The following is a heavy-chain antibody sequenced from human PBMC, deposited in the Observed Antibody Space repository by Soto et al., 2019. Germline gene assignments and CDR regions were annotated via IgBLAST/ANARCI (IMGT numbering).Heavy chain of an antibody. CDR1: GGSISSSNW. J-gene: IGHJ3*02. V-gene: IGHV4-4*02. D-gene: IGHD3-22*01. CDR2: IYHSGST. Sequence: KSSETLSLTCAVSGGSISSSNWWSWVRQPPGKGLEWIGEIYHSGSTNYNPSLKSRVTISVDKSKNQFSLKLSSVTAADTAVYYCARDHLNYYDSSGYYMGDAFDIWGQGTMVTVSS. CDR3: ARDHLNYYDSSGYYMGDAFDI.